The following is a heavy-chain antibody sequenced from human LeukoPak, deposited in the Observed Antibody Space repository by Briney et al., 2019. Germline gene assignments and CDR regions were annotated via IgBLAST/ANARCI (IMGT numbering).Heavy chain of an antibody. CDR1: GYTFTSYD. CDR3: ARAYYDFWSGYFDY. V-gene: IGHV1-8*01. Sequence: ASVKVSCKASGYTFTSYDINWVRQATGHGLEWMGWMNPNSGNTGYAQKFQGRVTMTRNTSISTAYMELSSLRSEDTAVYYCARAYYDFWSGYFDYWGQGTLVTVSS. CDR2: MNPNSGNT. J-gene: IGHJ4*02. D-gene: IGHD3-3*01.